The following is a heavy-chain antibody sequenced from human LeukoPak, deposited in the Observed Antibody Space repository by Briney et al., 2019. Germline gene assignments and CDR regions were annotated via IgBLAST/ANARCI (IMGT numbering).Heavy chain of an antibody. Sequence: PSETLSLTCSASGASTSDKYWSWIRQSPGRTLEWIGHIYNGRNTKYTPPLTSRVTISVDTSKNQFSLSLTSVTAADTAMYYCAQTTGWPGFDFWGPGALVTVSS. CDR1: GASTSDKY. CDR2: IYNGRNT. J-gene: IGHJ4*02. CDR3: AQTTGWPGFDF. V-gene: IGHV4-59*08. D-gene: IGHD6-19*01.